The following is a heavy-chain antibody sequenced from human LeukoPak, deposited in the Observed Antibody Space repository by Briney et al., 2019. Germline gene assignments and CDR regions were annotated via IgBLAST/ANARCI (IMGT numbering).Heavy chain of an antibody. D-gene: IGHD3-22*01. V-gene: IGHV3-48*01. J-gene: IGHJ4*02. Sequence: GGSLRLSCAASGFTFSSYSMNWVRQAPGKGLEWVSYISSSSSTIYYADSVKGRFTISRDNAKNSLYLQMNSPRAEDTAVYYCARDTSGVVVITHPVIDYWGQGTLVTVSS. CDR2: ISSSSSTI. CDR1: GFTFSSYS. CDR3: ARDTSGVVVITHPVIDY.